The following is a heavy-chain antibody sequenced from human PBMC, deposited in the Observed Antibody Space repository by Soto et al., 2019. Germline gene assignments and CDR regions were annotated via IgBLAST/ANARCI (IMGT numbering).Heavy chain of an antibody. V-gene: IGHV3-48*03. J-gene: IGHJ4*02. CDR1: RFTFSSYE. D-gene: IGHD5-12*01. Sequence: EVQLVESGGALAQPGGSLRLSCAASRFTFSSYEMNWVRQAPGKGLEWVSYISSSGDTVYYADSVRGRFTISRDNTRNSLYLKMNSLRDEDTALYYCVRYCGTTLCNGVATRTFDYWGQGTLVTVSS. CDR3: VRYCGTTLCNGVATRTFDY. CDR2: ISSSGDTV.